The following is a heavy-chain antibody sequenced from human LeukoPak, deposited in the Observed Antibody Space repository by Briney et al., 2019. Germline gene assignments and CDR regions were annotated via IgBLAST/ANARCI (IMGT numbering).Heavy chain of an antibody. CDR1: GGSISSYY. V-gene: IGHV4-59*08. CDR2: IYHSGST. J-gene: IGHJ3*02. Sequence: SETLFLTCTVSGGSISSYYWSWIRQPPGKGLEWIGYIYHSGSTNYNPSLKSRVTISVDTSKNQFSLKLSSVTAADTAVYYCARQVAVARADAFDIWGQGTMVTVSS. D-gene: IGHD6-19*01. CDR3: ARQVAVARADAFDI.